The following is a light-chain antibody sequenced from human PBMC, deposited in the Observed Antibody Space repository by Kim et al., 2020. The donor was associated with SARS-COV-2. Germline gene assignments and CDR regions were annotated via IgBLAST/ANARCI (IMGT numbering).Light chain of an antibody. Sequence: RATINGKSSQTVIDNYNNKNYLDWYQQKPGQAPKLLIYWASIRESGVSDRFSGSGSETDFTLTISSLQAEDVAVYYCQQYYSTPPSFGQGTKLEI. CDR3: QQYYSTPPS. CDR1: QTVIDNYNNKNY. V-gene: IGKV4-1*01. CDR2: WAS. J-gene: IGKJ2*03.